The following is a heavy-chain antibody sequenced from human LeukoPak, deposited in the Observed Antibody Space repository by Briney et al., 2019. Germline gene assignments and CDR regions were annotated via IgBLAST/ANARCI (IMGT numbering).Heavy chain of an antibody. J-gene: IGHJ4*02. CDR3: ARLYYFGDNNWRYFDN. CDR1: GFTFNSYW. V-gene: IGHV3-7*01. D-gene: IGHD3-10*01. Sequence: PGGSLRLSCAASGFTFNSYWMSWVRQAPGKGLEWVANIDPDGSEKQYGDSVKGRFTTSRDNAKNSLYLQMNSLRAEDTAIYYCARLYYFGDNNWRYFDNWGQGTLVTVSS. CDR2: IDPDGSEK.